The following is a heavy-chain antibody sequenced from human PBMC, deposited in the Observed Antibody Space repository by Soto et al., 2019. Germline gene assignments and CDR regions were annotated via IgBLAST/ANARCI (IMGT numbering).Heavy chain of an antibody. D-gene: IGHD2-21*02. CDR3: ARDMVVTAMLPSAVYYYYGMDV. CDR1: GYIFTTYY. V-gene: IGHV1-46*01. CDR2: INPSGGST. J-gene: IGHJ6*02. Sequence: ASVKVSCKASGYIFTTYYIHWVRQAPGQGLEWMGIINPSGGSTSYAQKFQGRVTMTRDTSASTVYMELSSLRSEDTAVYYCARDMVVTAMLPSAVYYYYGMDVWGQGTTVTVSS.